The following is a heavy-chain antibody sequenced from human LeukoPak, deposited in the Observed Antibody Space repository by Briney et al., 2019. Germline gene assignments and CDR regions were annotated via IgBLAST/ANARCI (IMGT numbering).Heavy chain of an antibody. Sequence: GGSLRLSCAASGFTFSTYWMHWVRQAPGKGLVWVSRINSAGSSTSYADSVKGRFTISRDNAKNTLFLQMDSLRAEDTAVYYCARSLGGSFDYWGQGTLVTVSS. D-gene: IGHD1-26*01. J-gene: IGHJ4*02. V-gene: IGHV3-74*01. CDR1: GFTFSTYW. CDR3: ARSLGGSFDY. CDR2: INSAGSST.